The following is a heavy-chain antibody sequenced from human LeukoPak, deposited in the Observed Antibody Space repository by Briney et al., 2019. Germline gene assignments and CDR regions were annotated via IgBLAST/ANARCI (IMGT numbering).Heavy chain of an antibody. J-gene: IGHJ4*02. CDR2: ISRSSDAI. Sequence: GGSLRLSCAASGFTLSTYHMNWVRQAPGKGLEWVSYISRSSDAIYYADSVKGRFTISRDNAKNSLYLQMSSLRAEDTAVYFCARDYYDDSGYFQGAYWGQGTLVTVSS. D-gene: IGHD3-22*01. CDR3: ARDYYDDSGYFQGAY. CDR1: GFTLSTYH. V-gene: IGHV3-48*01.